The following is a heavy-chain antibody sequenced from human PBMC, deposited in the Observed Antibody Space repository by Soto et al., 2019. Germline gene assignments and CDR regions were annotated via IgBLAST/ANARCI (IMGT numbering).Heavy chain of an antibody. J-gene: IGHJ6*02. V-gene: IGHV1-69*13. CDR1: GGTFSSYA. Sequence: GASVKVSCKASGGTFSSYAISWVRQAPGQGLEWMGGIIPIFGTANYAQKFQGRVTITADESTSTAYMELSSLRSEDTAVYYCARVPYYYGSYGMDVWGQGTTVTVSS. CDR3: ARVPYYYGSYGMDV. D-gene: IGHD3-10*01. CDR2: IIPIFGTA.